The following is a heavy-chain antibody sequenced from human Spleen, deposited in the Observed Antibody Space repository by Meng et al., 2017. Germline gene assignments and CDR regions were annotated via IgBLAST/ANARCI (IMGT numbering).Heavy chain of an antibody. V-gene: IGHV3-23*01. Sequence: GESLKISCAASGFTFTNFAMNWVRQAPGKGLEWVSAISGSGGNTNYADSVRGRFTISRDNSKNTLYLQMNSLRAEDTAVYYCAKDPRWYYYDSSGCPWGQGTRVTGAS. CDR3: AKDPRWYYYDSSGCP. CDR1: GFTFTNFA. J-gene: IGHJ5*02. D-gene: IGHD3-22*01. CDR2: ISGSGGNT.